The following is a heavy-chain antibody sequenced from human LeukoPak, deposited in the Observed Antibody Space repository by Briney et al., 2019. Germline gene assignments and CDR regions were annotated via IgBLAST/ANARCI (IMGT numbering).Heavy chain of an antibody. D-gene: IGHD3-3*01. CDR2: IKTDGSDR. V-gene: IGHV3-74*01. J-gene: IGHJ6*02. CDR3: ARGGYDFWSGYYPYYYYGMDV. CDR1: GFRFSDYW. Sequence: GGSLRLSCVVSGFRFSDYWMHWVRKAPGKGLVWVSGIKTDGSDRRYADFVTGRFTISRDNAKNTLFLQMNSLRAEDTAVYYCARGGYDFWSGYYPYYYYGMDVWGQGTTVTVSS.